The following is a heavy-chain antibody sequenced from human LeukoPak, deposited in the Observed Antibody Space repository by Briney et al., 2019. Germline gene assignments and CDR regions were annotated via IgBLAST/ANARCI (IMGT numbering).Heavy chain of an antibody. CDR3: ARFIGRGTPYYYDSSGYFLDY. CDR2: IYSGGST. CDR1: GFTVSSNY. J-gene: IGHJ4*02. Sequence: GGSLRLSCAASGFTVSSNYMSWVRQAPGKGLEWVSVIYSGGSTYYADSVKGRFTISRDNSKNTLYLQMNSLRAEDTAVYYCARFIGRGTPYYYDSSGYFLDYWGQGTLVTVSS. V-gene: IGHV3-66*01. D-gene: IGHD3-22*01.